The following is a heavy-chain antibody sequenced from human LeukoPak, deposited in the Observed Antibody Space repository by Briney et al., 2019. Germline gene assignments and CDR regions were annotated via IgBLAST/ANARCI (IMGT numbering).Heavy chain of an antibody. CDR3: AKFSVGGSFDY. CDR1: GFTFSSYG. Sequence: GGSLRLSCAASGFTFSSYGMHWVRQAPGKGLEWVAVISYDGSNKYYADSVKGRFTISRENSKNTLYLQMNSLRAEDTAVYYCAKFSVGGSFDYWGQGTLVTVSS. V-gene: IGHV3-30*18. D-gene: IGHD3-16*01. CDR2: ISYDGSNK. J-gene: IGHJ4*02.